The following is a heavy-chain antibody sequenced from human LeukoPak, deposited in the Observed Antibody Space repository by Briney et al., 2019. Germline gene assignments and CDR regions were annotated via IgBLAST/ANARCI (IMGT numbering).Heavy chain of an antibody. CDR2: ISAYNGNT. CDR3: ARGRKQLERQMYWFDP. CDR1: GDTFTSYG. V-gene: IGHV1-18*01. D-gene: IGHD1-1*01. Sequence: ASVKVSCKASGDTFTSYGISWVRQAPGQGLEWMGWISAYNGNTNYAQKLQGRVTMTTDTSTSTAYMELRSLRSDDTAVYYSARGRKQLERQMYWFDPWGQGTLVTVSS. J-gene: IGHJ5*02.